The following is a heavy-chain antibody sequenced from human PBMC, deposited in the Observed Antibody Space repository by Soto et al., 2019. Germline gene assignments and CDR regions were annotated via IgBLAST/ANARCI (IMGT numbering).Heavy chain of an antibody. Sequence: GESLKISCKGSGYSFTIYWITWVRQAPGKGLEWVGHIENKAKSYATAYTASVKGRFTISRDDSKKTTYLQMNSLKTDDTAVYYCARHLVPELEPTTPYYNGMDVWGQGTTVTVSS. V-gene: IGHV3-73*01. D-gene: IGHD1-1*01. CDR2: IENKAKSYAT. J-gene: IGHJ6*02. CDR1: GYSFTIYW. CDR3: ARHLVPELEPTTPYYNGMDV.